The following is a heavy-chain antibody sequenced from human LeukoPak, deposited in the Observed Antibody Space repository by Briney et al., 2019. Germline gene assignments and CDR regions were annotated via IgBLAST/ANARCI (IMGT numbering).Heavy chain of an antibody. CDR2: IWYDGGDK. J-gene: IGHJ4*02. CDR3: ARDRVLLWFGELLS. Sequence: GGSLRLSCAASGFTFSNYGMHWVRQAPGKGLEWVAVIWYDGGDKYYADSVKGRFTISRDNIKNTVYLQMNSLRGEDTAVYYCARDRVLLWFGELLSWGQGTLVTVSS. CDR1: GFTFSNYG. V-gene: IGHV3-33*01. D-gene: IGHD3-10*01.